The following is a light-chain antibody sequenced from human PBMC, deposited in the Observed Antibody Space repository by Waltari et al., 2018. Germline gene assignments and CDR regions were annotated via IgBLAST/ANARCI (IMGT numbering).Light chain of an antibody. V-gene: IGLV2-14*01. CDR2: EVS. J-gene: IGLJ2*01. CDR3: SSYTSSSTLVV. CDR1: RSEDWGYNY. Sequence: QSALTQPASVSGSPGQSITISCTGTRSEDWGYNYVYWYQQHPGKAPKLMIYEVSKRPSGVSNRFSGSKSGNTASLTISGLQAEDEADYYCSSYTSSSTLVVFGGGTKLTVL.